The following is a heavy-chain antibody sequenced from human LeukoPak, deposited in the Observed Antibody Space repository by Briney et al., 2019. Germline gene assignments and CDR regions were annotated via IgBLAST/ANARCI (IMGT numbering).Heavy chain of an antibody. D-gene: IGHD3-3*01. CDR1: GGSISSSY. V-gene: IGHV4-59*01. CDR2: IYYSGNT. J-gene: IGHJ6*03. CDR3: ARGIRYSYYYYYMDV. Sequence: SETLSLTCTVSGGSISSSYWSWIRQPPGKGLEWIGYIYYSGNTNYNPSLKSRVTISVDTSKNQFSLKLSSVTAADTAVYYCARGIRYSYYYYYMDVWGKGTTVTISS.